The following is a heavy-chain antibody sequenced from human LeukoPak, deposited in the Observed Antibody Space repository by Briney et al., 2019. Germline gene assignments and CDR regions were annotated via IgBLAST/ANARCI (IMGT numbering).Heavy chain of an antibody. Sequence: PGGSLRLSCAASGFTFVTYAMSWVRQAPGKGLEWVSGISGRGGSTYYADSVKGRFTISRDNAKNSLYLQMNSLRAEDTAVYFCASLGCSSTSCYNYWGQGTLVTVSS. D-gene: IGHD2-2*02. CDR3: ASLGCSSTSCYNY. V-gene: IGHV3-23*01. CDR1: GFTFVTYA. J-gene: IGHJ4*02. CDR2: ISGRGGST.